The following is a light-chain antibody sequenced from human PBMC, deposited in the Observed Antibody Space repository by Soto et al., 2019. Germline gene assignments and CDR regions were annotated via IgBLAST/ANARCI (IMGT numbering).Light chain of an antibody. CDR2: EVS. CDR1: SSDVGSYNL. CDR3: CSYAGSSTLYG. Sequence: QSVLTQPASVSGSPGQSITISCTGTSSDVGSYNLVSWYQQHPGKAPKLMIYEVSKRPSGVSNRFSGSKSGNTASLTISGLQAEDEADYYCCSYAGSSTLYGFGTGTKVTV. V-gene: IGLV2-23*02. J-gene: IGLJ1*01.